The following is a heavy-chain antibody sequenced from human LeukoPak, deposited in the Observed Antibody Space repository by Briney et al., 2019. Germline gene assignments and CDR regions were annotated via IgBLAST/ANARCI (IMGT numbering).Heavy chain of an antibody. CDR2: ISSSSSYI. CDR1: GFTFSSYS. CDR3: ARDILSDSYYGMDV. D-gene: IGHD3-9*01. Sequence: GGSLRLSCAASGFTFSSYSMNRVRQAPGKGLEWVSSISSSSSYIYYADSVKGRFTISRDNAKNSLYLQMNSLRAEDTAVYYCARDILSDSYYGMDVWGQGTTVTVSS. V-gene: IGHV3-21*01. J-gene: IGHJ6*02.